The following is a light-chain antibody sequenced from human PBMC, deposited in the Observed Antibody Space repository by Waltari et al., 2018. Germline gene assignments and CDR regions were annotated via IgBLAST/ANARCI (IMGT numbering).Light chain of an antibody. V-gene: IGKV4-1*01. CDR3: QQYYTTPYT. CDR1: QSVLYSANNKNY. J-gene: IGKJ2*01. Sequence: KSSQSVLYSANNKNYLAWYQQKPGQPPNLLIYWASTRESGVPDRFSGSGSGTDFTLTISSLQAEDVAVYYCQQYYTTPYTFGQGTKLEIK. CDR2: WAS.